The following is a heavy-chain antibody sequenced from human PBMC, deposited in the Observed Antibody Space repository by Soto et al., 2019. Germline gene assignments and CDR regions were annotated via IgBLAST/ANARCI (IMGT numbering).Heavy chain of an antibody. Sequence: QVQLVQSGGGVVQPGRSLRVSCAASGFTFSSYAFHWVRQAPASGLEWVALISYDGSSKYYADSVKGRFTISRDSSENTVSLQMSSLRPEDTAVYFCAREASQSSSFFSRFYYGMDVWGQGTTVAVSS. CDR1: GFTFSSYA. CDR3: AREASQSSSFFSRFYYGMDV. V-gene: IGHV3-30-3*01. J-gene: IGHJ6*02. CDR2: ISYDGSSK. D-gene: IGHD6-13*01.